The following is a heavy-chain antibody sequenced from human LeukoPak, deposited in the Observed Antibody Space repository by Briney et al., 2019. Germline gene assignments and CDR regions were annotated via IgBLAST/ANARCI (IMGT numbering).Heavy chain of an antibody. Sequence: SETLSLTCTVSGGSISSYYWSWIRQPPGKGLEWIGYIYYSGSTNYNPSLKSRVTISVDTSKNQSSLKLSSVTAADTAVYYCAAHAAKSAVAGWYWGQGTLVTVSS. CDR3: AAHAAKSAVAGWY. CDR1: GGSISSYY. J-gene: IGHJ4*02. CDR2: IYYSGST. V-gene: IGHV4-59*08. D-gene: IGHD6-19*01.